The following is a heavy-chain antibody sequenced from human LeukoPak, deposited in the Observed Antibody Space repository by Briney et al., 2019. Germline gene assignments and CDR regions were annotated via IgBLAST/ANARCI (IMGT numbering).Heavy chain of an antibody. CDR3: ARDQEGFDY. CDR2: IYPRDGST. V-gene: IGHV1-46*01. J-gene: IGHJ4*02. CDR1: GYTFTSNY. Sequence: ASVHVSCKASGYTFTSNYIHWVRQAPGQGLEWMGMIYPRDGSTSYAQKFQGRVTVTRDTSTSTVHMELSGLRSEDTAVYYCARDQEGFDYWGQGTLVTVSS.